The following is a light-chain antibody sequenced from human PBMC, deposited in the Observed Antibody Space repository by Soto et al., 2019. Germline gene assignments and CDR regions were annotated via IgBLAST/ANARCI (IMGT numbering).Light chain of an antibody. CDR1: QTVSNN. CDR2: FAS. CDR3: QHYNEWPLT. V-gene: IGKV3-15*01. J-gene: IGKJ4*01. Sequence: ERVMTQFPAPLSVSPGPKATLSCRASQTVSNNLAWYQQKPGQAPRLLIYFASTRATGVPARFSGSGSGTEFTLTISNLQSEDSAVYYCQHYNEWPLTFGGGTKLE.